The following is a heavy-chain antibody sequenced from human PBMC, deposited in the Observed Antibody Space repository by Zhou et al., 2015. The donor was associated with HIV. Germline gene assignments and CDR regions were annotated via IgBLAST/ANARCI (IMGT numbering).Heavy chain of an antibody. CDR3: ARDRAAAAGSARPFDI. D-gene: IGHD6-25*01. J-gene: IGHJ3*02. V-gene: IGHV1-69*01. Sequence: QVQLVQSGAEVKKPGSSVKVSCKASGGTFGSYAINWVRQAPGRGLEWVGGIIPLFGTTAYAQMLPGRVVISADESRSTVYMELSSLRSEDTAIYYCARDRAAAAGSARPFDIWGQGTMVTVSS. CDR2: IIPLFGTT. CDR1: GGTFGSYA.